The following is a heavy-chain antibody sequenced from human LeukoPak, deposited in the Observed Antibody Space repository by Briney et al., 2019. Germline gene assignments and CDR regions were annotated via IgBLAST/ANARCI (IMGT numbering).Heavy chain of an antibody. V-gene: IGHV3-30*04. Sequence: PGGSLRLSCAASGFTFSSYAMHWVRQAPGKGLEWVAVISYDGSNKYYADSVKGRFTISRDNSKNTLYLQMNSLRAEDTAVYYCARKGAYAVAARGALDIWGQGTMVTVSS. CDR3: ARKGAYAVAARGALDI. J-gene: IGHJ3*02. CDR1: GFTFSSYA. D-gene: IGHD6-19*01. CDR2: ISYDGSNK.